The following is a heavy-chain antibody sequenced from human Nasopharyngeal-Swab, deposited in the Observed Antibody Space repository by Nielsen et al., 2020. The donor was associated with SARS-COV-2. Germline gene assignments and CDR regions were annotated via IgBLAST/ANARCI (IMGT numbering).Heavy chain of an antibody. CDR3: ARGTADYSNPSFDY. Sequence: SLKISCAASGFTFDDYTMHWVRQAPGKGLEWVLGINWNSGRKGYADSVKGRFTISRDNAKNSLYLLMNSLRSEDTALYYCARGTADYSNPSFDYWGQGTLVTVPS. V-gene: IGHV3-9*01. D-gene: IGHD4-11*01. J-gene: IGHJ4*02. CDR1: GFTFDDYT. CDR2: INWNSGRK.